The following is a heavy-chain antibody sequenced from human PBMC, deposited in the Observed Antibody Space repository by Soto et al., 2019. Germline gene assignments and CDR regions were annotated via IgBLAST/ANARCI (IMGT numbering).Heavy chain of an antibody. CDR2: ISGDGSLR. V-gene: IGHV3-74*01. Sequence: PGGSLRLSCAASGFTFSSDWMSWVRQVPGKGLVWVSRISGDGSLRNYADSVRGRFTISRDNAKNTLFLQLNSLSVEDTAVYYCVRGTVSGSFLIYWGQGTLVTVS. J-gene: IGHJ4*02. CDR3: VRGTVSGSFLIY. CDR1: GFTFSSDW. D-gene: IGHD6-19*01.